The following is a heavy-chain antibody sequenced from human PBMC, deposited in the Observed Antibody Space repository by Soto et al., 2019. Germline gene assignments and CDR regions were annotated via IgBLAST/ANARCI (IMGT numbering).Heavy chain of an antibody. J-gene: IGHJ4*02. V-gene: IGHV3-33*01. CDR3: ARDIDRYSYGLDY. D-gene: IGHD5-18*01. CDR2: VWYDGDNK. CDR1: GFTVSSYA. Sequence: QVQLVESGGGVVQPGRSLRLSCAASGFTVSSYAMHWVRQAPGKGPEWVAVVWYDGDNKYYADSVKGRFTISRDNSKNTLYLQMNSLRAEETAVYYCARDIDRYSYGLDYLGQGTLVTVSS.